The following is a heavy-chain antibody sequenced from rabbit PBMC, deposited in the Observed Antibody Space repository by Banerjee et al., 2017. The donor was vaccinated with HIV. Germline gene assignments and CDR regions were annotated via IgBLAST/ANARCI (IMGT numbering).Heavy chain of an antibody. CDR3: AREDTGSTAFDFNL. J-gene: IGHJ4*01. V-gene: IGHV1S40*01. D-gene: IGHD4-2*01. CDR1: GFTISSYW. CDR2: IYTGSSGNT. Sequence: QSLEESGGDLVKPGASLTLSCKASGFTISSYWICWVRQAPGKGLEWIACIYTGSSGNTYYASWAKGRFTISKTSSTTVTLQMTSLTAADTATYFCAREDTGSTAFDFNLWGPGTLVTVS.